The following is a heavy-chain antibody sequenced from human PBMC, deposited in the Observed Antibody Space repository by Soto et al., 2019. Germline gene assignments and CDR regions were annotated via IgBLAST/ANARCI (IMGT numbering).Heavy chain of an antibody. CDR1: GGSFSGYY. CDR2: INHSGST. J-gene: IGHJ2*01. V-gene: IGHV4-34*01. CDR3: ARGPLWFGEFYWYFDL. Sequence: QVQLQQWGAGLLKPSETLSLTCAVYGGSFSGYYWSWIRQPPGKGLEWIGEINHSGSTNYNPPLKSRVTISVDTSKNQFSLKLSSVTAADTAVYYCARGPLWFGEFYWYFDLWGRGTLVTVSS. D-gene: IGHD3-10*01.